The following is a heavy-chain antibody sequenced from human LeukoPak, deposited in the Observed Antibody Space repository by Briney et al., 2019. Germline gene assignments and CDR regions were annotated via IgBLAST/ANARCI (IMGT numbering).Heavy chain of an antibody. Sequence: PGGSLRLSCAASGFTFSSYWMHWVRQAPGKGLVWVSRINSDGSSTSYADSVKGRFTISRDNAKNTLYLRMNSLRAEDTAVYYCARDRAAMVNAFDIWGQGTMVTVSS. J-gene: IGHJ3*02. V-gene: IGHV3-74*01. CDR1: GFTFSSYW. CDR3: ARDRAAMVNAFDI. D-gene: IGHD5-18*01. CDR2: INSDGSST.